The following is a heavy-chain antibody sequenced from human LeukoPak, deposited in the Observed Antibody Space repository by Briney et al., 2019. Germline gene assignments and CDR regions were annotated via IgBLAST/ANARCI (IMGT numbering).Heavy chain of an antibody. V-gene: IGHV3-21*01. Sequence: PGGSLRLSCAASGFTLSSYSMNWVRQAPGKGLEWVSSISSSSSYIYYADSVKGRFTISRDNAKNSLYLQMNSLRAEDTAVYYCASDRLLWFGELSRYYYGMDVWGEGTTVTVSS. CDR3: ASDRLLWFGELSRYYYGMDV. J-gene: IGHJ6*04. CDR2: ISSSSSYI. D-gene: IGHD3-10*01. CDR1: GFTLSSYS.